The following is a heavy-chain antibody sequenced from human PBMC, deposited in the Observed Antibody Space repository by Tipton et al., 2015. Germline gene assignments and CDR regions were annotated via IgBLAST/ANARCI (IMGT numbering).Heavy chain of an antibody. D-gene: IGHD4-17*01. J-gene: IGHJ4*02. V-gene: IGHV3-48*01. CDR3: ANGGIDYGVPRWASYFDY. Sequence: SLRLSCAASGFTFSSYSMNWVRQAPGKGLEWVSFISSSSYTIYYADSVKGRFTISRDNAENSLYLQMNILRGEDTAVYYCANGGIDYGVPRWASYFDYWGQGTLVTVSS. CDR1: GFTFSSYS. CDR2: ISSSSYTI.